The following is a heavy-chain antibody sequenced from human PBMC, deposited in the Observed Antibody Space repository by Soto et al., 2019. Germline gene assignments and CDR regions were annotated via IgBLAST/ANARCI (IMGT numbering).Heavy chain of an antibody. J-gene: IGHJ4*02. CDR2: IYYSGST. D-gene: IGHD6-6*01. CDR1: GGSISSSNYY. CDR3: ARHFDYSSSLPPFDY. Sequence: SETLSLTCTVSGGSISSSNYYWGWIRQPPGKGLEWIGSIYYSGSTYYNPSLKSRVTISVDTSKNQFSLKLSSVTAADTAVYYCARHFDYSSSLPPFDYWGQGTLVTVSS. V-gene: IGHV4-39*01.